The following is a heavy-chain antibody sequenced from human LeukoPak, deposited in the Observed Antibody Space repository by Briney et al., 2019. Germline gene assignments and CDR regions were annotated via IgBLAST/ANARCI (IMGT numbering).Heavy chain of an antibody. CDR1: GFTFSSYS. CDR2: ISSSSSYI. V-gene: IGHV3-21*01. D-gene: IGHD4-17*01. CDR3: ARAKSTVTTFDY. J-gene: IGHJ4*02. Sequence: TGGSLRLSCADSGFTFSSYSMNWVRQAPGKGLEWVSSISSSSSYIYYADSVKGRFTISRDNAKNSLYLQMNSLRAEDTAVYYCARAKSTVTTFDYWGQGTLVTVSS.